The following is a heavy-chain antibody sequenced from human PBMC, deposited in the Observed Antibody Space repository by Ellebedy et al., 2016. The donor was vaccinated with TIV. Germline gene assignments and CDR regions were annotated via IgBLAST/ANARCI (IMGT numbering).Heavy chain of an antibody. CDR1: GGTFSSYA. J-gene: IGHJ6*02. Sequence: ASVKVSXXASGGTFSSYAISWVRQAPGQGLEWMGGIIVIYGTANYAQKFQGRVTITADESTSTAYMELSSLRSEDTAVYYCARGLIGSGYGMDVWGQGTTVTVSS. CDR3: ARGLIGSGYGMDV. D-gene: IGHD6-25*01. V-gene: IGHV1-69*13. CDR2: IIVIYGTA.